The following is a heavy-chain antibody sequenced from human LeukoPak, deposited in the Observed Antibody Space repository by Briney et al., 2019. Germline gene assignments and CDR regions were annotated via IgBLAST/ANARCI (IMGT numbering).Heavy chain of an antibody. CDR3: ASQVTANSVFDY. CDR1: GYTFTSYY. CDR2: INPSAGST. D-gene: IGHD2-21*02. J-gene: IGHJ4*02. V-gene: IGHV1-46*01. Sequence: ASVEVSCKASGYTFTSYYIHWVRQAPGQGLEWMGIINPSAGSTTFAQDFQGRVTMTRDMSTSTVYMELSSLRSEDTAIYYCASQVTANSVFDYWGQGTLVTVSS.